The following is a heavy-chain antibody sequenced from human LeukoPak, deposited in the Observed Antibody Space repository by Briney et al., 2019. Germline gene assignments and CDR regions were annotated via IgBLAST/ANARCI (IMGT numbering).Heavy chain of an antibody. D-gene: IGHD6-19*01. Sequence: ASVKVSCTASGYTFTSYAMNWVRQAPGQGLEWMGWINTNTGNPTYAQGFTGRFVFSLDTSVSTAYLQISSLKAEDTAVYYCARDRIAVASNWFDPWGQGTLVTVSS. V-gene: IGHV7-4-1*02. CDR2: INTNTGNP. CDR3: ARDRIAVASNWFDP. CDR1: GYTFTSYA. J-gene: IGHJ5*02.